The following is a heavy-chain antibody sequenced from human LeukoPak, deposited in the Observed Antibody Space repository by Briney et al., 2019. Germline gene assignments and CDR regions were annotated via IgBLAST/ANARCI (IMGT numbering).Heavy chain of an antibody. Sequence: GASVKVSCKASGYTFTSYGISWVRQAPGQGLEWMGWISAYNGNTNYAQKLQGRVTMTTDTSTSTAYMELRSLRSDDTAVYYCARGLGFIAAAGKTRAPPLGGMDVWGQGTTVTVSS. D-gene: IGHD6-13*01. CDR2: ISAYNGNT. J-gene: IGHJ6*02. CDR1: GYTFTSYG. CDR3: ARGLGFIAAAGKTRAPPLGGMDV. V-gene: IGHV1-18*01.